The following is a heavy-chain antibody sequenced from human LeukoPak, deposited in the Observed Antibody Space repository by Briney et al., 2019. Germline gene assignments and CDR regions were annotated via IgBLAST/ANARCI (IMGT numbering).Heavy chain of an antibody. Sequence: ASVKVSCKASGYTFTGYYMHWVRQAPGQGLEWMGRINPNNGATNYAQKLQGRVTITGDTSISTAYMELSSLRSDDTAVYYCTRESGSYHGNDYWGQGTLVAVSS. CDR1: GYTFTGYY. CDR2: INPNNGAT. V-gene: IGHV1-2*06. J-gene: IGHJ4*02. D-gene: IGHD1-26*01. CDR3: TRESGSYHGNDY.